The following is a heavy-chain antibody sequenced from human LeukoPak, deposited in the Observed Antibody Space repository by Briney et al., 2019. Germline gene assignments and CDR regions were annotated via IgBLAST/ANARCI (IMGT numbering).Heavy chain of an antibody. D-gene: IGHD2-2*01. Sequence: GGSLRLSCAASGFSFSSYCMFWVRQARWKGLEYVSGINSNGGSTFYANSVKGRFTISRDNSKNTLYLQMGSLRAEDMAVYYCARGTSSSCYVNWFDPWGQGTLVTVSS. V-gene: IGHV3-64*01. CDR2: INSNGGST. CDR1: GFSFSSYC. CDR3: ARGTSSSCYVNWFDP. J-gene: IGHJ5*02.